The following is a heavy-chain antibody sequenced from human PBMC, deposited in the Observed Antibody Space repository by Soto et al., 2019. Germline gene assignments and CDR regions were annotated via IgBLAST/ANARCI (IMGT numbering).Heavy chain of an antibody. CDR3: ARVGGTGYCSSTSCYAYYGMDV. V-gene: IGHV3-48*02. J-gene: IGHJ6*02. Sequence: GGSLRLSCAASGFTFSNAWRNWVRQAPGKGLEWVSYISSSSSTIYYADSVKGRFTISRDNAKNSLYLQMNSLRDEDTAVYYCARVGGTGYCSSTSCYAYYGMDVWGQGTTVTVSS. CDR1: GFTFSNAW. CDR2: ISSSSSTI. D-gene: IGHD2-2*01.